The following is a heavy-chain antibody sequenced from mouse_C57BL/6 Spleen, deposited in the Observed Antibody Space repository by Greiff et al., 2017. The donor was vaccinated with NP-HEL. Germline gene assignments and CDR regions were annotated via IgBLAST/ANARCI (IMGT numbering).Heavy chain of an antibody. CDR1: GYSITSGYY. CDR2: ISYDGSN. D-gene: IGHD2-3*01. CDR3: ARKFYDGYSYAMDY. Sequence: DVKLQESGPGLVKPSQSLSLTCSVTGYSITSGYYWNWIRQFPGNKLEWMGYISYDGSNNYNPSLKNRISITRDTSKNQFFLKLNSVTTEDTATYYCARKFYDGYSYAMDYWGQGTSVTVSS. V-gene: IGHV3-6*01. J-gene: IGHJ4*01.